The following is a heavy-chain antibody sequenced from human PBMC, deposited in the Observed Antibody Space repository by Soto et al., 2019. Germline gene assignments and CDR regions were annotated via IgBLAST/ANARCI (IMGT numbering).Heavy chain of an antibody. CDR2: INSDGSST. Sequence: EVQLVESGGGLVQPGGSLRLSCAASGFTFSSYWMHWVRQAPGKGLVWVSRINSDGSSTSYADSVKGRFTISRDNAKNTLYLQMNSLRAEDTAVYYCARDPRPDSSYDPLDYWGQGTLVTVSS. CDR1: GFTFSSYW. D-gene: IGHD5-12*01. V-gene: IGHV3-74*01. CDR3: ARDPRPDSSYDPLDY. J-gene: IGHJ4*02.